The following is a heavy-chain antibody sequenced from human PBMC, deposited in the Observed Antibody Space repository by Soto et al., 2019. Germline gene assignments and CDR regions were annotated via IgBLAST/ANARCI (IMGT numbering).Heavy chain of an antibody. J-gene: IGHJ6*03. CDR3: ARGALRYCSSTSCLDYYYYYYMDV. D-gene: IGHD2-2*01. CDR1: GFTFSDYY. CDR2: ISSSGSTI. Sequence: QVQLLESGGCVVKPGGSLRLSCAASGFTFSDYYMSWIRQAPGKGLEWVSYISSSGSTIYYADSVKGRFTISRDNAKNSLYLQMNSLRAEDTAVYYCARGALRYCSSTSCLDYYYYYYMDVWGKGTTVTVSS. V-gene: IGHV3-11*01.